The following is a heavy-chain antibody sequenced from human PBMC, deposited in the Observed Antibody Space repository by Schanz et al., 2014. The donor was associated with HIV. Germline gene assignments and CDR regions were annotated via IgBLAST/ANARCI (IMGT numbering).Heavy chain of an antibody. V-gene: IGHV3-23*01. J-gene: IGHJ4*02. CDR2: ISESGGRT. D-gene: IGHD3-22*01. Sequence: EVQLLESAGGLEQPGGSLRLSCAASGFNFNNYAMTWVRQAPGKGLEWVSSISESGGRTYYADSVNGRFTISRDNSKNTLYLQMTTLRIDDTAVYYCAKPEYDSRGNSQSHFDYWGQGTLVTVSS. CDR1: GFNFNNYA. CDR3: AKPEYDSRGNSQSHFDY.